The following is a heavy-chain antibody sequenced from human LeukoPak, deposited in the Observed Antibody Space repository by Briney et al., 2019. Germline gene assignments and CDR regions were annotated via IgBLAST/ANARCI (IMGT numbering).Heavy chain of an antibody. CDR3: ARGGGATRIDY. D-gene: IGHD3-10*01. Sequence: PSETLSLTCSVSGDSIRSGTYYWSWIRQPAGKGLEWIGRIYTSGSTSYNPALKSRVTISVETSKNQFSLKLTSVTAADTAVYYCARGGGATRIDYWGQGTLVTVSS. CDR1: GDSIRSGTYY. J-gene: IGHJ4*02. V-gene: IGHV4-61*02. CDR2: IYTSGST.